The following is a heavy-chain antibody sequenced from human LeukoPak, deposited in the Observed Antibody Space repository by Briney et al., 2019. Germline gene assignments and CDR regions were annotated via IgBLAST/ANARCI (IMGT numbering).Heavy chain of an antibody. CDR1: GGTFSSYA. CDR3: ARGYCSSTSCYSTAFDI. V-gene: IGHV1-69*13. CDR2: IIPIFGTA. D-gene: IGHD2-2*02. Sequence: ASVKVSCKASGGTFSSYAIGWVRQAPGQGLEWMGGIIPIFGTANYAQKFQGRVTITEDESTSTAYMELSSLRSEDTAVYYCARGYCSSTSCYSTAFDIWGQGTMVTVSS. J-gene: IGHJ3*02.